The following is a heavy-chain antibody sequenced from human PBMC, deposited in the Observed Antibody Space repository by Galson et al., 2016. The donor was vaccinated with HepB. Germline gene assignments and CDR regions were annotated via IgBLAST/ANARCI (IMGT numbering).Heavy chain of an antibody. Sequence: SVKVSCKASGYTFTTSGISWVRQAPGQGLEWMGWISTYRGNTKYAQKFQGGLTLTTDSSTTTAYMELRSLRFDDTALYYCARDVQYRFDSWGQGTLDTVSS. CDR2: ISTYRGNT. D-gene: IGHD2/OR15-2a*01. V-gene: IGHV1-18*01. CDR1: GYTFTTSG. CDR3: ARDVQYRFDS. J-gene: IGHJ4*02.